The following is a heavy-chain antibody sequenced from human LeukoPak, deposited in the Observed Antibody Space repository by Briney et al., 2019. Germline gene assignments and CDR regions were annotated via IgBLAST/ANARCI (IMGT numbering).Heavy chain of an antibody. CDR3: ARDLGYSYMIDY. Sequence: ASVKVSCKASGYTFTDYYVHWVRQAPGQGLEWMGWINPNSGGTNYAQKFQGRVTMTRDTSISTAYMELSRLRSDDTAVYFCARDLGYSYMIDYWGQGTLVTVSS. CDR2: INPNSGGT. CDR1: GYTFTDYY. V-gene: IGHV1-2*02. D-gene: IGHD5-18*01. J-gene: IGHJ4*02.